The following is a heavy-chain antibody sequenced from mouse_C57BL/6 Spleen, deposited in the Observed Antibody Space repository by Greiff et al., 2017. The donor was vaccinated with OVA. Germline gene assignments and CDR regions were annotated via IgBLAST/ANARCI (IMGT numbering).Heavy chain of an antibody. V-gene: IGHV6-6*01. Sequence: EVKLVESGGGLVQPGGSMKLSCAASGFTFSDAWMDWVRQSPEKGLEWVAEIRNKANNHATYYAESVKGRFTISRADSKSSVYLQMNSLRAEDTGIYYCTRPLWYYGSSPFAYWGQGTLVTVSA. CDR1: GFTFSDAW. CDR3: TRPLWYYGSSPFAY. J-gene: IGHJ3*01. D-gene: IGHD1-1*01. CDR2: IRNKANNHAT.